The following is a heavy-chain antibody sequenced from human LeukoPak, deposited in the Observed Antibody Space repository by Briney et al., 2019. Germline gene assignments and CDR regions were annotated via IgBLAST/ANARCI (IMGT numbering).Heavy chain of an antibody. CDR1: GFTFSNHW. CDR3: AREINKWFDP. V-gene: IGHV3-74*03. CDR2: VSPDGSTT. Sequence: GGSLRLSCAASGFTFSNHWMHWVRQAPGEGLVWVPRVSPDGSTTKNADSVKGRFTISRDNARSTVFLQLNSLRAEDTAVYYCAREINKWFDPWGQGTLVTVSS. J-gene: IGHJ5*02.